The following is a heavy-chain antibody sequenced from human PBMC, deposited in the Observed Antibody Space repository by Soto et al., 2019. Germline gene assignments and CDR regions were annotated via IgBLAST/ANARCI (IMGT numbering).Heavy chain of an antibody. D-gene: IGHD3-22*01. CDR2: IIPIFGTA. V-gene: IGHV1-69*13. CDR1: GGTFSSYA. J-gene: IGHJ5*02. CDR3: AREEGMIVAPGS. Sequence: GASVKVSCKASGGTFSSYAISWVRQAPGQGLEWMGGIIPIFGTANYAQKFQGRVTITADESTSTAYMELSSLRSEDTAVYYCAREEGMIVAPGSWGQGTLVTVSS.